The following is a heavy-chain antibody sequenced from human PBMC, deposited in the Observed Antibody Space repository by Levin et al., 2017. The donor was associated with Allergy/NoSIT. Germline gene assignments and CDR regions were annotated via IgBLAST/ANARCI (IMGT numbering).Heavy chain of an antibody. Sequence: GGSLRLSCAASGFTFSNYAFHWVRQAPGKGLEWVAFTSYDGNNKYYADSLKGRFTISRDNSRNTLYLQMDSLRTEDTAVYYCARDRTALVTAGFDYWGQGTLVTVSS. CDR3: ARDRTALVTAGFDY. CDR2: TSYDGNNK. V-gene: IGHV3-30-3*01. D-gene: IGHD5-18*01. CDR1: GFTFSNYA. J-gene: IGHJ4*02.